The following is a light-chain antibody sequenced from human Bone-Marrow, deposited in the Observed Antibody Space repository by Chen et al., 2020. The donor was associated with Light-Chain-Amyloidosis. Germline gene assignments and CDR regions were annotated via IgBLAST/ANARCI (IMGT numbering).Light chain of an antibody. Sequence: SYVLTQPSSVSVAPGQTATIACGGNNIGSTSVHWYQQTPGQAPLLVVYDDSDRPSGIPERWSGSNSGNTATLTISRVEAGDEADYYCQVWDRSSDRPVFGGGTKLTLL. CDR3: QVWDRSSDRPV. CDR1: NIGSTS. CDR2: DDS. V-gene: IGLV3-21*02. J-gene: IGLJ3*02.